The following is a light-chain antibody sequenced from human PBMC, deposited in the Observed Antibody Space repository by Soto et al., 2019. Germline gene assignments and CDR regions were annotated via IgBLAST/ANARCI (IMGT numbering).Light chain of an antibody. J-gene: IGKJ3*01. CDR2: GAS. V-gene: IGKV3-15*01. CDR3: QQYNNWPGIT. CDR1: QSVSSN. Sequence: EIVMTQSPATLSVSPGERATLSCRASQSVSSNLAWYQQKPGQAPRLLIYGASTRATGIPARFSGSGSGTDLTLTISSLQSEDFAVYYCQQYNNWPGITFGPGTKVDIK.